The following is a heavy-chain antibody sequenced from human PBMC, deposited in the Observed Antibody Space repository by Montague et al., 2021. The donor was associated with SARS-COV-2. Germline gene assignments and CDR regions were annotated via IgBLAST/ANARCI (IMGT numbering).Heavy chain of an antibody. CDR1: GGSFSGYY. V-gene: IGHV4-34*01. J-gene: IGHJ6*03. CDR2: INHSGST. D-gene: IGHD1-14*01. CDR3: ARGRSSRTNYYYMDV. Sequence: SETLSLTCAVYGGSFSGYYWSWIRHPPGKGLVWIGEINHSGSTNYNPSLKSRVTISVDTSKNQFSLKLSSVTAADTAVYYCARGRSSRTNYYYMDVWGKGTTVTVSS.